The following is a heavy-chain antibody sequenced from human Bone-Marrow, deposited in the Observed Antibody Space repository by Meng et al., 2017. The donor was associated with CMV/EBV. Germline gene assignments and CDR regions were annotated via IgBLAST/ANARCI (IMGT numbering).Heavy chain of an antibody. CDR2: ISAYNGNT. V-gene: IGHV1-18*01. D-gene: IGHD3-3*01. CDR1: GYTFTSYG. Sequence: ASVKVSCKASGYTFTSYGISWVRQAPGQGLEWMGWISAYNGNTNYAQKLQGRVTMTTDTSTSTAYMELRSLRSDDTAVYYCARDGGSNFWSGYSFWFAPWGPGNLVNVSS. J-gene: IGHJ5*02. CDR3: ARDGGSNFWSGYSFWFAP.